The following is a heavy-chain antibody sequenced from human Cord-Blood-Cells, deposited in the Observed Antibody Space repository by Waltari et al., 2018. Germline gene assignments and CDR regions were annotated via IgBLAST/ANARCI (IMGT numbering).Heavy chain of an antibody. D-gene: IGHD6-19*01. CDR3: ARDSRIAVAGKGDWGIDY. CDR1: GFTFSDYY. Sequence: QVQLVESGGGLVKPGGSLRLSCAASGFTFSDYYMSWIRQAPGKGLEWVSYISSSSSYTNYADSVKGRFTISRDNAKNSLYLKMNSLRAEDAAVYYCARDSRIAVAGKGDWGIDYWGQGTLVTVSS. CDR2: ISSSSSYT. J-gene: IGHJ4*02. V-gene: IGHV3-11*05.